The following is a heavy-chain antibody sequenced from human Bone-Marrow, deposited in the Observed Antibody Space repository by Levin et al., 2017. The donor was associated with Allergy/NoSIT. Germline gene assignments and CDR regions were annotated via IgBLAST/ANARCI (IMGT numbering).Heavy chain of an antibody. Sequence: ASVKVSCKASGYTFTNYFIHWVRQAPGQGLEWMGIINPNGDNTNYAQKFQGRVTMTRDTSTSTVYMELRSLRSEDTAVDYCAKRGDERWVQSNGYFDYWGQGTLVTVSS. V-gene: IGHV1-46*01. CDR2: INPNGDNT. CDR1: GYTFTNYF. J-gene: IGHJ4*02. D-gene: IGHD5-24*01. CDR3: AKRGDERWVQSNGYFDY.